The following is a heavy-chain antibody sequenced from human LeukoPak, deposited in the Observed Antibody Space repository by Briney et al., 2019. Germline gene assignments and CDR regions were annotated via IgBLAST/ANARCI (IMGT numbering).Heavy chain of an antibody. D-gene: IGHD2-8*02. Sequence: ASVKVSCKASGYTFTSYDINWVRQATGQGLEWMGWMNPNSGNTGYAQKFQGRVTMTRNTSISTAYMELSSLRSEDTAVYYCARGLGAGGYYYYYGMDVWGQGTTVTLSS. CDR1: GYTFTSYD. CDR2: MNPNSGNT. V-gene: IGHV1-8*01. J-gene: IGHJ6*02. CDR3: ARGLGAGGYYYYYGMDV.